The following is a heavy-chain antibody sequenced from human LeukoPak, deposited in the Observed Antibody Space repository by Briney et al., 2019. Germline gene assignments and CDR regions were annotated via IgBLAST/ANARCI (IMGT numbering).Heavy chain of an antibody. CDR1: GFTFSNAW. V-gene: IGHV3-15*01. CDR3: TPGETYYYDSSY. Sequence: GGSLRLSCAASGFTFSNAWMSWVRQAPGKGLEWVGRIKSKTDGGTTDYAAPVKGRFTISRDDSKNTLYLQMNSLKTEDTAVYYCTPGETYYYDSSYWGQGTLVTVSS. CDR2: IKSKTDGGTT. J-gene: IGHJ4*02. D-gene: IGHD3-22*01.